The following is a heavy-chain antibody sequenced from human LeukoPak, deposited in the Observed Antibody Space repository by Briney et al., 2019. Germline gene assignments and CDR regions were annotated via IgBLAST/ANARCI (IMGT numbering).Heavy chain of an antibody. CDR3: AREQQLELRALRY. J-gene: IGHJ4*02. CDR2: INPNSGGT. CDR1: GYTFTGYY. Sequence: ASVKVSCKASGYTFTGYYMHWVRQAPGQGLEWMGRINPNSGGTNYAQKFQGRVTMTRDTSISTAYMELGRLRSDDTAVYYCAREQQLELRALRYWGQGTLVTVSS. V-gene: IGHV1-2*06. D-gene: IGHD6-13*01.